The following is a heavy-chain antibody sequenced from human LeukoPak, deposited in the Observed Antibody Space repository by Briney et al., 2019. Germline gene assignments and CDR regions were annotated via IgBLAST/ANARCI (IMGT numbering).Heavy chain of an antibody. CDR2: IYYSGST. CDR3: ARASAIGFDY. D-gene: IGHD5-18*01. V-gene: IGHV4-39*07. J-gene: IGHJ4*02. CDR1: GGSISSSSYY. Sequence: SETLSLTCTVSGGSISSSSYYWGWIRQPPGKGLEWIGSIYYSGSTYYNPSLKSRVTISVDTSKNQFSLKLSSVTAADTAVYYCARASAIGFDYWGQGTLVTVSS.